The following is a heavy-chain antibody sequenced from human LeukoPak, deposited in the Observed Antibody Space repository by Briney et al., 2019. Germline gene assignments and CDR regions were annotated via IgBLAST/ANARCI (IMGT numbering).Heavy chain of an antibody. CDR1: GGSISTSSYS. Sequence: NPSETLSLTCTVSGGSISTSSYSWGWIRQPPGKGLEWIGTIYYTGSTNYNPSLKSRVTISVDTSKNQFSLKLNSVTAADTAVYYCARVGGNWNYQAPNWFDPWGQGTLVTVSS. V-gene: IGHV4-39*07. J-gene: IGHJ5*02. D-gene: IGHD1-7*01. CDR3: ARVGGNWNYQAPNWFDP. CDR2: IYYTGST.